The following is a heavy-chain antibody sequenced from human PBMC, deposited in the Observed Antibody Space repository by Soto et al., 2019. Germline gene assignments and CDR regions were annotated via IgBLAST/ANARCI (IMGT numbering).Heavy chain of an antibody. Sequence: AASVKVSCKASGYTFNSYAFTWARQAPGQGLEWMGWISANNGNTNYAQKFQGRVTMTTDTSTNTVYMELRSLRSDDTAVYYCARDSRDGSGWYFDYWGQGTLVTAPQ. CDR1: GYTFNSYA. CDR3: ARDSRDGSGWYFDY. D-gene: IGHD6-19*01. CDR2: ISANNGNT. V-gene: IGHV1-18*04. J-gene: IGHJ4*02.